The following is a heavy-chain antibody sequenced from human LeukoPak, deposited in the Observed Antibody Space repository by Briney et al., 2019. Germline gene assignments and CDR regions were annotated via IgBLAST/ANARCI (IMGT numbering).Heavy chain of an antibody. V-gene: IGHV1-2*06. CDR2: INPNSGGT. J-gene: IGHJ3*02. Sequence: ASVKVSCKASGYTFTGYYMHWVRQAPGQGLEWMGRINPNSGGTNYAQKFQGRVTMTRDESIRTAYMELSRLTSDDTAVYYCARNIWFGESADAFDIWGQGTMVTVSS. CDR3: ARNIWFGESADAFDI. CDR1: GYTFTGYY. D-gene: IGHD3-10*01.